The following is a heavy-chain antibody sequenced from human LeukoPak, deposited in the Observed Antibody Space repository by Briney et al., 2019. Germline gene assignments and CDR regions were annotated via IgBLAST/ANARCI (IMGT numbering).Heavy chain of an antibody. J-gene: IGHJ5*02. CDR3: ARHEHKAVAGDT. CDR2: MYYSGST. CDR1: GGSISTYY. Sequence: SETLSLTCTVSGGSISTYYWSWIRQPPGKGLEWIGYMYYSGSTNYNPSLKSRVTISIDTSKNQFSLKLTSVTAADTAMYYCARHEHKAVAGDTWGQGTLVTVSS. V-gene: IGHV4-59*08. D-gene: IGHD6-19*01.